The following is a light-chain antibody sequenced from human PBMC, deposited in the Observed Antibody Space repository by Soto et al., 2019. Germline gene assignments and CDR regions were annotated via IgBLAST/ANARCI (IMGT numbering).Light chain of an antibody. V-gene: IGKV1-17*01. Sequence: DIQMTQSPSSLSASVGDRVTITCRASQGIRTDLGWYQQKPGKAPKRLIYSASSLQSGVPPRFSGSGSGTEFTLTIRSLQPDDIATYYCQQYSSYSAWTFGEGTKVDIK. CDR1: QGIRTD. CDR3: QQYSSYSAWT. J-gene: IGKJ1*01. CDR2: SAS.